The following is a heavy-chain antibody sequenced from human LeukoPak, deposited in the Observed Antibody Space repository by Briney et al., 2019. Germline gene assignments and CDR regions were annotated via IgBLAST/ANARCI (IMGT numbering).Heavy chain of an antibody. CDR2: IRFDGSDK. CDR1: GFPFSIYG. Sequence: GGSLRLSCAATGFPFSIYGMNWVRQAPGKGLEWVAFIRFDGSDKSYAGPVKGRFSVSRDNSKTTLYLQMNSLRAEDTAVYYCAKASRSGDFGDYDLALWGQGTLVTVSS. CDR3: AKASRSGDFGDYDLAL. J-gene: IGHJ4*02. V-gene: IGHV3-30*02. D-gene: IGHD4-17*01.